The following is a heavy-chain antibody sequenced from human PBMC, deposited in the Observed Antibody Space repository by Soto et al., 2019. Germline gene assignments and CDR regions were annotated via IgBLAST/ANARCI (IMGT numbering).Heavy chain of an antibody. V-gene: IGHV3-23*01. CDR2: ISGSGGGT. Sequence: LRLSCAASGFTFNIYAMSWVRQAPGKGLEWVSAISGSGGGTYYADSVEGRFTISRDNSNNTLYLQMSSLRAEDTAVYYCAKQRYSYGYAHWGQGTLVTVSS. CDR1: GFTFNIYA. J-gene: IGHJ4*02. CDR3: AKQRYSYGYAH. D-gene: IGHD5-18*01.